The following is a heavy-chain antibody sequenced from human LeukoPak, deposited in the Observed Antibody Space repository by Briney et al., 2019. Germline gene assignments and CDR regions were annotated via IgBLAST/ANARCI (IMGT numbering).Heavy chain of an antibody. CDR2: ISSSGSTI. J-gene: IGHJ4*02. V-gene: IGHV3-11*01. CDR1: GFTFSDYY. D-gene: IGHD4-17*01. CDR3: ARDGSLMTTVTNNFDY. Sequence: GGSLRLSCAASGFTFSDYYMSWIRQAPGKGLEWVSYISSSGSTIYYADSVKGRFTISRDNAKNSLYLQMNSLRAEDTAVYYCARDGSLMTTVTNNFDYWGQGTLVTVSS.